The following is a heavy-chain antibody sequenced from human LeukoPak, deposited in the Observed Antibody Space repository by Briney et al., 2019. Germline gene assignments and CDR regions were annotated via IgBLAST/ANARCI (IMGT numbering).Heavy chain of an antibody. CDR2: IYSGGST. Sequence: PGGSLRLSCAASGFTVSSNYINWVRQAPGKGLEWVSVIYSGGSTYYADPVKGRFTISRDNSKNTLYLQMDSLRAEDTAVYYCARERAARGNAFDIWGQGTMVTVSS. V-gene: IGHV3-66*01. D-gene: IGHD6-6*01. J-gene: IGHJ3*02. CDR3: ARERAARGNAFDI. CDR1: GFTVSSNY.